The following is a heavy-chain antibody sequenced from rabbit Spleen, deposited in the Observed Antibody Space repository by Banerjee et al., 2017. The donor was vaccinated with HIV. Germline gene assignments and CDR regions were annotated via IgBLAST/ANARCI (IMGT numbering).Heavy chain of an antibody. D-gene: IGHD8-1*01. J-gene: IGHJ6*01. Sequence: QEQLEESGGDLVKPGASLTLTCTASGFSFSGGYWICWVRQAPGRGLEWIGCISTASGDTYYATWAQGRFTISKTSSTTVTLHMTSLTVADTATYFCARDTGSSFSSYGMDLWGPGTLVTVS. CDR1: GFSFSGGYW. V-gene: IGHV1S45*01. CDR2: ISTASGDT. CDR3: ARDTGSSFSSYGMDL.